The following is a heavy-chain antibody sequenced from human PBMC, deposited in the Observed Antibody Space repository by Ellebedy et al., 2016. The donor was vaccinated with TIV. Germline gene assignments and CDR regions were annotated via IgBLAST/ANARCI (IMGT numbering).Heavy chain of an antibody. CDR2: ISNDGGST. D-gene: IGHD3-10*01. J-gene: IGHJ4*02. V-gene: IGHV3-64*01. CDR3: ARDVRGDY. CDR1: GFIFRTYP. Sequence: GESLKISCAASGFIFRTYPMHWVRQAPGKGLEYVSAISNDGGSTSYASSVKGRFTISRDNSKNTLYLHMGSLRAEDMAVYYCARDVRGDYWGQGTLVTVSS.